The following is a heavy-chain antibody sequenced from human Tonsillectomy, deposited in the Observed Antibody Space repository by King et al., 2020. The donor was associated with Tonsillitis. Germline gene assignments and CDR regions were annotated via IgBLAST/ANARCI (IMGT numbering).Heavy chain of an antibody. CDR1: GYTFNSYY. D-gene: IGHD2-2*01. CDR2: INTSGGST. Sequence: VQLVESGAEVKKPGASVKVSCKASGYTFNSYYIHWVRQAPGQGLEWMGIINTSGGSTGYAQKFQGRVTMTKDTSTRTVYMELSSLRSDDTALYYCARDKTKVPAAMRFRKDYDSGSFDYWGQGTPVTVSS. CDR3: ARDKTKVPAAMRFRKDYDSGSFDY. J-gene: IGHJ4*02. V-gene: IGHV1-46*02.